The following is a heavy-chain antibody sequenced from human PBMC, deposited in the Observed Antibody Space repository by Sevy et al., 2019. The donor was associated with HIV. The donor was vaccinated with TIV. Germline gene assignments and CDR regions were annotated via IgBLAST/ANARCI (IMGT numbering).Heavy chain of an antibody. CDR3: ARASLMITFGGVIVVDGLDY. CDR1: GFTFSNIA. Sequence: GGSLRLSCAASGFTFSNIALHWVRQAPGKGLEWVSVISNDGNNKYYADSVKGRFTISRDNSKNTVYLQLNSLRAEDTAVYFCARASLMITFGGVIVVDGLDYWGQGTLVTVSS. CDR2: ISNDGNNK. V-gene: IGHV3-30-3*01. D-gene: IGHD3-16*02. J-gene: IGHJ4*02.